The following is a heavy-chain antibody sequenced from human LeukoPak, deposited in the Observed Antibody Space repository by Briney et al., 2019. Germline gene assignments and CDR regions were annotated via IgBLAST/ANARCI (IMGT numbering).Heavy chain of an antibody. Sequence: SETLSLTCTVSGGSISSYYWSWIRQPPGKGLEWIGYIYYSGSTNYNPSLKSRVTISVDTSKNQFSLKLSSVTAADTAVYYCAREFRMWGIAAAGTGYFDNWGQGTLVTVSS. J-gene: IGHJ4*02. D-gene: IGHD6-13*01. CDR1: GGSISSYY. CDR2: IYYSGST. CDR3: AREFRMWGIAAAGTGYFDN. V-gene: IGHV4-59*01.